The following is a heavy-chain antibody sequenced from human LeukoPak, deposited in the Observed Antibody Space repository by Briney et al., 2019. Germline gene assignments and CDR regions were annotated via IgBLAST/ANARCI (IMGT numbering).Heavy chain of an antibody. J-gene: IGHJ6*03. CDR3: ATVAAAGVKYYYYYYMDV. D-gene: IGHD6-13*01. CDR2: IKQDGSEK. V-gene: IGHV3-7*01. CDR1: GFTFSSYW. Sequence: GGSLRLSCAASGFTFSSYWMSWVRQAPGKGLEWVANIKQDGSEKYYVDSVKGRFTISRNNAKNSLYLQMNSLRAEDTAVYYCATVAAAGVKYYYYYYMDVWGKGTTVTVSS.